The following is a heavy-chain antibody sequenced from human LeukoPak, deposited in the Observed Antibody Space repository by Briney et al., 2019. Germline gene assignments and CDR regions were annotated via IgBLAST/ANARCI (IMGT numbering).Heavy chain of an antibody. J-gene: IGHJ4*02. CDR3: ATWGMYCTATSCYSGLFDH. Sequence: GASVKVSGTVSGYTVSEAAMHWGGQAPGTGGEWWGGFHPAVDKIIYARRFQGRVAMTEDTSTDTAFMELSTLRSDDTAIYCWATWGMYCTATSCYSGLFDHWGQGTLVTVSS. D-gene: IGHD2-2*01. CDR2: FHPAVDKI. V-gene: IGHV1-24*01. CDR1: GYTVSEAA.